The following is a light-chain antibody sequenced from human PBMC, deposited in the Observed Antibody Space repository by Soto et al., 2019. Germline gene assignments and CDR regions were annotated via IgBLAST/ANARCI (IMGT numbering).Light chain of an antibody. CDR1: SSNMGSNT. CDR3: AAWDGSLNHIL. Sequence: QSVLTQPPSASGTPGQGVAISCSGSSSNMGSNTVNWYQHLPGTAPKLLIYNDNQRPSGVPARFFGSKSGTSASLAITGLQYEDEADYYCAAWDGSLNHILFGGGTKLTVL. J-gene: IGLJ2*01. CDR2: NDN. V-gene: IGLV1-44*01.